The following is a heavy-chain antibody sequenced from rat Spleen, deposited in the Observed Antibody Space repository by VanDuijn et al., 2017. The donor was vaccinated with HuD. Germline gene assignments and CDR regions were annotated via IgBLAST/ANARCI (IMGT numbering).Heavy chain of an antibody. V-gene: IGHV5-31*01. CDR2: INYDGGGT. CDR3: ITDYGGYGDLFDY. CDR1: GFTFNDYW. D-gene: IGHD1-11*01. Sequence: EVQLVESGGGLVQPGRSLKLSCVASGFTFNDYWMTWIRQAPGKGLEWVASINYDGGGTYYRDSVKGRFTISRDNAKSSLYLQMDSLRSEDTATYYCITDYGGYGDLFDYWGQGVMVTVSS. J-gene: IGHJ2*01.